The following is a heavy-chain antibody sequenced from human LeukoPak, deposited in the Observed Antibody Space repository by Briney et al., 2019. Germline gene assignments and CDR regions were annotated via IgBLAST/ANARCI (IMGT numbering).Heavy chain of an antibody. Sequence: TGGSLRLSCAVSGLTFSSYWMDWVRQAPGKGLEWVASINPDGNKKYSADSVKGRFTISRDNAENSLYLQMNSLRVEDTAFYYCARDLAYSRLDYWGQGMLVTVSS. CDR2: INPDGNKK. CDR1: GLTFSSYW. V-gene: IGHV3-7*01. J-gene: IGHJ4*02. CDR3: ARDLAYSRLDY. D-gene: IGHD5-18*01.